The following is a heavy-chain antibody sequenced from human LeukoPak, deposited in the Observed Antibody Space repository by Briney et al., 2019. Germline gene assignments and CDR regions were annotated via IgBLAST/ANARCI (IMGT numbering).Heavy chain of an antibody. Sequence: SETLSLTCAVYGGSFSGCYRSWIRQPPGKGLEWIGEINHSGSTNYNPSLKSRVTISVDTSKNQFSLKLSSVTAADTAVYYCASSSRGYMPHGIWGQGTMVTVSS. CDR2: INHSGST. D-gene: IGHD5-18*01. CDR1: GGSFSGCY. V-gene: IGHV4-34*01. J-gene: IGHJ3*02. CDR3: ASSSRGYMPHGI.